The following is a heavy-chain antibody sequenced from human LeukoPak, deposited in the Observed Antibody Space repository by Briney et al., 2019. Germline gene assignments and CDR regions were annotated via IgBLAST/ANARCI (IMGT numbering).Heavy chain of an antibody. Sequence: SETLSLTCTVSGGSITSYYRSWIRQSPGKGLEWIGFMYYSGTTDYNPSLKSRVTISLGMSKNQFSLKLSSVTAADTAVYYCARLPMAVTPHVDYWGQGTLVTVSS. V-gene: IGHV4-59*01. CDR1: GGSITSYY. J-gene: IGHJ4*02. D-gene: IGHD2-21*02. CDR3: ARLPMAVTPHVDY. CDR2: MYYSGTT.